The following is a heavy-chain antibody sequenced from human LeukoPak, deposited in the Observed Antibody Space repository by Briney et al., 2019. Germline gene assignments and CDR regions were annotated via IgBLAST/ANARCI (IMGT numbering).Heavy chain of an antibody. Sequence: ASVKVSCKASGYIFTSYYMHWVRQAPGQGLEWMGIMNPSGGTTSYAQKFQGRVAMTRDTSTSTAYMELSSLRSEDTAVYYCARGFPLDYDYVWGSYRPYYFDYWGQGTLVTVSS. D-gene: IGHD3-16*02. V-gene: IGHV1-46*01. J-gene: IGHJ4*02. CDR2: MNPSGGTT. CDR3: ARGFPLDYDYVWGSYRPYYFDY. CDR1: GYIFTSYY.